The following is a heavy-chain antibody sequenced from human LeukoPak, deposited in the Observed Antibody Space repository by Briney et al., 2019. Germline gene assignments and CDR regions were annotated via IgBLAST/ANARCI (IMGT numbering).Heavy chain of an antibody. J-gene: IGHJ4*02. V-gene: IGHV3-30*04. CDR3: ARSLDSPDISAVYDTSGYYPIDY. D-gene: IGHD3-22*01. CDR2: ISYDGSNK. Sequence: PGGSLRLSCAVSGFSFSSYAMHWVRRAPGKGLEWVAVISYDGSNKYCADSVKGRFTISRDNSKNTLYLQMNSLRAEDTAVYYCARSLDSPDISAVYDTSGYYPIDYWGQGTLVTVSS. CDR1: GFSFSSYA.